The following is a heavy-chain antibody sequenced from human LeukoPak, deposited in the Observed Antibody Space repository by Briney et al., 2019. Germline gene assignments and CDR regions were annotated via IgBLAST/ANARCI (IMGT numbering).Heavy chain of an antibody. J-gene: IGHJ6*02. V-gene: IGHV1-18*01. D-gene: IGHD6-13*01. CDR2: ISAYNGNT. CDR1: GYTFTSYG. Sequence: ASVKVSCKASGYTFTSYGISWVRQAPGQGLEWMGWISAYNGNTNYAQKLQGRVTMTTDTSTSTAYMELRSLRSDDTAAYYCARLGIAAAGSFYYYGMDVWGQGTTVTVSS. CDR3: ARLGIAAAGSFYYYGMDV.